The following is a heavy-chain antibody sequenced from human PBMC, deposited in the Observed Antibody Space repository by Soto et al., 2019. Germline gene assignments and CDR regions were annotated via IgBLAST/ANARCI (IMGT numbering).Heavy chain of an antibody. CDR1: GFTFSDYD. J-gene: IGHJ4*02. D-gene: IGHD1-7*01. CDR3: ARDLLELRGVFDY. CDR2: ISRSGGTI. Sequence: QVQLVESGGGLVKPGGSLRLSCAASGFTFSDYDMSWIRQAPGKGLEWVSYISRSGGTIYYADSVRGRFTISRDNAKNSLHLQMNSLRAEDTALYYCARDLLELRGVFDYWGQGTLVTVSS. V-gene: IGHV3-11*01.